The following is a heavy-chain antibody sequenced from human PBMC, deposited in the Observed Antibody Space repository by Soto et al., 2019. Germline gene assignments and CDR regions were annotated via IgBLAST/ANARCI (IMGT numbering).Heavy chain of an antibody. CDR3: ARNCPGGFDY. CDR2: IFSDGTT. J-gene: IGHJ4*02. CDR1: GFTVSSSY. Sequence: EVQLVESGGGLVQPGGSLRLSCAVSGFTVSSSYMNWVRQAPGKGLEWVSVIFSDGTTYYADSVKGRFTISRDTSKNIVYLQMNSLRADDTAIYHCARNCPGGFDYWGQGNLVTVSS. D-gene: IGHD2-21*01. V-gene: IGHV3-66*01.